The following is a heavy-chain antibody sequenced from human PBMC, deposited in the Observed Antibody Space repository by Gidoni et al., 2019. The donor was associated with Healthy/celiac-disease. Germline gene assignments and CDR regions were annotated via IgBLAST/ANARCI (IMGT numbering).Heavy chain of an antibody. D-gene: IGHD3-10*01. V-gene: IGHV1-8*01. CDR2: MNPNSGNT. J-gene: IGHJ6*02. Sequence: QVQLVQSGAEVKKPGASVKVSCKASGYTFTSYDINWVRQATGQGLEWMGWMNPNSGNTGYAQKFQGRVTMTRNTSISTVYMELSSLRSEDTAVYYCARGGPTMVQGAPHYYYYGMDVWGQGTTVTVSS. CDR1: GYTFTSYD. CDR3: ARGGPTMVQGAPHYYYYGMDV.